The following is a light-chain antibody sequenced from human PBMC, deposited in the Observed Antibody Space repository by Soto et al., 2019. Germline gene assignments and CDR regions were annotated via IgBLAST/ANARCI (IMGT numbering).Light chain of an antibody. CDR1: SSDVGNYNL. CDR3: CSYAGDSYV. Sequence: QSALTQPASVSGSPGQSITISCTGTSSDVGNYNLVSWYQQHPGKAPKLMIYVVSKRPSGVSNRFSGSKSGNTASLTISGLQADDEADYYCCSYAGDSYVFGTGTKVTVL. V-gene: IGLV2-23*02. CDR2: VVS. J-gene: IGLJ1*01.